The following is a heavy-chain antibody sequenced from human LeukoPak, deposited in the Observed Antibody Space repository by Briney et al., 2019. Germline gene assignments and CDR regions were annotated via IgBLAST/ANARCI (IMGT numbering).Heavy chain of an antibody. Sequence: ASVKVSCKASGYTFTSYDINWVRQATGQGLEWMGIINPSGGSTSYAQKFQGRVTMTRDTSTSTVYMELSSLRSEDTAVYYCARDRAATNDYWGQGTLVTVSS. CDR2: INPSGGST. CDR1: GYTFTSYD. J-gene: IGHJ4*02. V-gene: IGHV1-46*01. D-gene: IGHD2-15*01. CDR3: ARDRAATNDY.